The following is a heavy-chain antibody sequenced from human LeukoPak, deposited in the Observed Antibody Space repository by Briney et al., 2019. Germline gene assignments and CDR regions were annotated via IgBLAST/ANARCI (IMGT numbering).Heavy chain of an antibody. CDR3: ASSPTFVGYSSSWYSRQKTYGGY. D-gene: IGHD6-13*01. CDR1: GYTFTGYY. J-gene: IGHJ4*02. Sequence: ASVKVSCKASGYTFTGYYMHWVRQAPGQGLEWMGWINPNSGGTNYAQKFQGRVTMTRDTSISTAYMELSRLRSDDTAVYYCASSPTFVGYSSSWYSRQKTYGGYWGQGTLVTVSS. CDR2: INPNSGGT. V-gene: IGHV1-2*02.